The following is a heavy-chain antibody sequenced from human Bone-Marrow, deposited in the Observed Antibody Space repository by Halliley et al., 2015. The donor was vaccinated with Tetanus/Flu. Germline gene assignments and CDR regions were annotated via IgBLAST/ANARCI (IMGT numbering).Heavy chain of an antibody. D-gene: IGHD2-15*01. CDR2: VYPGDSDP. CDR1: GYSFLSYW. Sequence: QLVQSGAEVKKPGESLKISCKGTGYSFLSYWIGWVRQMPGKGLEWMGIVYPGDSDPRYSPSFQGQVSISADKSITTAYLQWSSLKASGTAIYYCARPRCSGGSCYPDFWGQGTLVTVSS. J-gene: IGHJ4*02. V-gene: IGHV5-51*01. CDR3: ARPRCSGGSCYPDF.